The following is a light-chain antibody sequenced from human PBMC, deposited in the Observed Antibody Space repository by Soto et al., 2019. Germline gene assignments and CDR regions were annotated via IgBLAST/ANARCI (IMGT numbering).Light chain of an antibody. CDR3: SSYTGSHNLVV. CDR2: EVS. Sequence: QSALTQPPSASGSPGQSVTISCTGTSSDVGGYNYVSWYQQHPGTAPKLLIYEVSKRPSGVPDSFSGSKSGNTASLTVSGLKAEDEADYYCSSYTGSHNLVVFGGGTKLTVL. V-gene: IGLV2-8*01. CDR1: SSDVGGYNY. J-gene: IGLJ2*01.